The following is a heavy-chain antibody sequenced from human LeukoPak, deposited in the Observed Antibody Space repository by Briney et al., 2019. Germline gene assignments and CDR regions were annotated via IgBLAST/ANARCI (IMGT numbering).Heavy chain of an antibody. CDR2: IYTSGST. CDR3: ARDMGDGYNRLPYYFDY. V-gene: IGHV4-4*07. CDR1: GGSISSYY. J-gene: IGHJ4*02. D-gene: IGHD5-24*01. Sequence: PSETLSLTCTVSGGSISSYYWSWIRQPAGKGLEWIGRIYTSGSTNYNPSLKSRVTMSVDTSKNQFSLKLSSVTAADTAVYYCARDMGDGYNRLPYYFDYWGQGTLVTVSS.